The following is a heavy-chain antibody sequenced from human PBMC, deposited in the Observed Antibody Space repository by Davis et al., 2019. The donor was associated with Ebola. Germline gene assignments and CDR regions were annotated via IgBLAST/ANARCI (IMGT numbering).Heavy chain of an antibody. Sequence: PGGSLRLSCAASGLNLRTRWMSWVRQAPGKGLEWVANIKQDGSETYHVDSVRGRFTTSRDNANNSLYLQMNSLRADDTAVYYCARSFSGYFDLWDRGTLVTVSS. CDR1: GLNLRTRW. CDR3: ARSFSGYFDL. J-gene: IGHJ2*01. CDR2: IKQDGSET. V-gene: IGHV3-7*03. D-gene: IGHD1-14*01.